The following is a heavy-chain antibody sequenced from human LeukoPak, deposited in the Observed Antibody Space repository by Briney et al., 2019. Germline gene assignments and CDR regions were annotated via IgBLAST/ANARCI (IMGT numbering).Heavy chain of an antibody. CDR2: IYSGGST. CDR3: ARDLHSYDSSGPFDY. CDR1: GFTVSSNY. J-gene: IGHJ4*02. Sequence: GGSLRLSCAASGFTVSSNYMSWVRQAPGKGLEWVSVIYSGGSTYYADSVKGRFTISRDNSKNTLYLRMNSLRAEDTAVYYCARDLHSYDSSGPFDYWGQGTLVTVSS. V-gene: IGHV3-66*01. D-gene: IGHD3-22*01.